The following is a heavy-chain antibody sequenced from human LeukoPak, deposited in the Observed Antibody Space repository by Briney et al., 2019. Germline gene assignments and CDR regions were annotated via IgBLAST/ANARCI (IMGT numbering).Heavy chain of an antibody. V-gene: IGHV3-21*01. J-gene: IGHJ6*04. CDR1: GFTFSSYS. CDR2: ISSSSSYI. CDR3: ARDRSPHALDV. Sequence: GGSLRLSCAASGFTFSSYSMNWVRQAPGKGLEWVSSISSSSSYIYYADSVKGRSTISRDNAKNSLYLQMNSLRAEDTAVYYCARDRSPHALDVWGKGTTVTVSS. D-gene: IGHD2-2*01.